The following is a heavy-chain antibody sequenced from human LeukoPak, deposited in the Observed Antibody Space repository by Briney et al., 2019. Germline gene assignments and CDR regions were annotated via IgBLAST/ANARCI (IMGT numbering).Heavy chain of an antibody. D-gene: IGHD3-22*01. CDR3: ARTPYDSSGYYSDS. CDR1: GYTFTSYD. CDR2: MNPNSGNT. J-gene: IGHJ4*02. V-gene: IGHV1-8*01. Sequence: GASVKVSCKASGYTFTSYDINWVRQATGQGLEWMGWMNPNSGNTGYAQKFQGRVTMTSNTSISTAYMDLSSLRSEDTAVNYCARTPYDSSGYYSDSWGQGTLVTVSS.